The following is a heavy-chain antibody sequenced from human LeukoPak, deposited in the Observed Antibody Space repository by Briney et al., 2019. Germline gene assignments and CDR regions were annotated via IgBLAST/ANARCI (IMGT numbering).Heavy chain of an antibody. CDR1: GFTFSSYA. CDR3: VKPAGGYMNAFDI. CDR2: ISGSGGST. D-gene: IGHD2-15*01. J-gene: IGHJ3*02. Sequence: PGGSLRLSCAASGFTFSSYAMSWVRQAPGEGLEWVSAISGSGGSTYYADSVKGRFTISRDNSKNTLYLQMNSLRAEDTAVYYCVKPAGGYMNAFDIWGQGTMVTVSS. V-gene: IGHV3-23*01.